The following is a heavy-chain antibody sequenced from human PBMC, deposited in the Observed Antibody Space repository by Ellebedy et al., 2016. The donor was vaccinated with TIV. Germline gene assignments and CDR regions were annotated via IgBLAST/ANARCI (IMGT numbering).Heavy chain of an antibody. V-gene: IGHV4-4*08. Sequence: MPSETLSLTCTVSGVSINNYYWTWVRQPPGKGLEWIGSVFVSGSPKSSPSLKSRVTIPLDTDNNQLSLKLRSVTATDAAVYYCAREGITVAGSLDYWGQGALVAVSS. CDR1: GVSINNYY. D-gene: IGHD6-19*01. CDR3: AREGITVAGSLDY. CDR2: VFVSGSP. J-gene: IGHJ4*02.